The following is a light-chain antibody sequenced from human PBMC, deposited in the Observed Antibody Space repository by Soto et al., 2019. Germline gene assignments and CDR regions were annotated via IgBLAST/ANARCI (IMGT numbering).Light chain of an antibody. CDR1: QSISSW. Sequence: DIQMTQSPSTLSASVGDRVTITCRASQSISSWLAWYQQKPGKAPKLLIYKASSLESGVPSRFSGSGSGTEFTPTISSLQPDDFATYYCQQYNSLHTFGQGTKLEIK. CDR3: QQYNSLHT. CDR2: KAS. V-gene: IGKV1-5*03. J-gene: IGKJ2*01.